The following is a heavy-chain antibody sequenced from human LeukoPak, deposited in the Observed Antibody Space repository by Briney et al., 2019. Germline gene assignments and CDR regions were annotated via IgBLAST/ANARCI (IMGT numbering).Heavy chain of an antibody. D-gene: IGHD3-3*01. J-gene: IGHJ4*02. V-gene: IGHV3-74*01. Sequence: GGSLRLSCAASGFTFSSYWMHWVRQAPGKGLVWVSRINSDGSSTSYADSVKGRFTISRDNAKNTLYLQMNSLRAEDTAVYYCARAQDDFWNGYADYWGQGTLVTVSS. CDR3: ARAQDDFWNGYADY. CDR2: INSDGSST. CDR1: GFTFSSYW.